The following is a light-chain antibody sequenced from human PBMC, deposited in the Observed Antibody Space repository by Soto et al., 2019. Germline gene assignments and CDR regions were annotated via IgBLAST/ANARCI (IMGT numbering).Light chain of an antibody. CDR3: FSYTSIATYV. J-gene: IGLJ1*01. Sequence: QSALTQPASMSGFPGQSITISCTGTTSDVGGYNYVSWFQQHPGKAPKLMIYGVSTRPSGISNRFSGSKSGNTASLTISGLQAEDEADYYCFSYTSIATYVFGTGTKLTVL. V-gene: IGLV2-14*01. CDR1: TSDVGGYNY. CDR2: GVS.